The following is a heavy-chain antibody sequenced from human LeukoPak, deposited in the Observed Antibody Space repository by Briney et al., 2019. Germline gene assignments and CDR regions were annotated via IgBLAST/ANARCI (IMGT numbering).Heavy chain of an antibody. J-gene: IGHJ4*02. CDR1: GYTFTGYY. CDR3: TRDPSMVRGSFSIDF. CDR2: INPNTGGT. V-gene: IGHV1-2*02. Sequence: ASVRASCKASGYTFTGYYMHWVRQAPGQGLEWMGWINPNTGGTNYAQRFQGRVTMTRDTSISTAYLDLSRLTSDDTAVYYCTRDPSMVRGSFSIDFWGQGTLVTVSS. D-gene: IGHD3-10*01.